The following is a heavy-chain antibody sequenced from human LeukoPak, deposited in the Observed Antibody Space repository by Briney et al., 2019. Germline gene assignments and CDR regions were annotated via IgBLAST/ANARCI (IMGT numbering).Heavy chain of an antibody. J-gene: IGHJ4*02. D-gene: IGHD6-13*01. CDR2: ISGSGSPT. CDR1: GFTFSSYA. CDR3: AKGRGSWLCYFDY. V-gene: IGHV3-23*01. Sequence: PGGSLRLSCSASGFTFSSYAITWVRQAPGKGLEWVSLISGSGSPTYYADSVKGRFTISRDNSKNTLYLQMNSLRADDTAVYYCAKGRGSWLCYFDYWGQGALVTVSS.